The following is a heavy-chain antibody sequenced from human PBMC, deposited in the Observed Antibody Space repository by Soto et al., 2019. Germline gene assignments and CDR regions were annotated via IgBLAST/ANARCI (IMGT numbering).Heavy chain of an antibody. CDR3: ARAQVPVSKALGH. Sequence: EVLLEESGGGFVQPGGSLRLSCAASGFTVSNNYMTWVRQAPGKGLEWVAVIQDGGSISYAHSVSDRFTISRDNPKNTVLLEMNTLGTEAPAVHLCARAQVPVSKALGHWGQGTQVTVSS. J-gene: IGHJ4*02. V-gene: IGHV3-66*01. CDR2: IQDGGSI. D-gene: IGHD4-17*01. CDR1: GFTVSNNY.